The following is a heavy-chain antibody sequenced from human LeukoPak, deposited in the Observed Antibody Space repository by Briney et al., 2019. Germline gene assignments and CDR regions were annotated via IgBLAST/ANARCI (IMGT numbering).Heavy chain of an antibody. V-gene: IGHV3-21*01. J-gene: IGHJ6*03. Sequence: GGSLRLSCAASGFTFSSYSMNWVRQAPGKGLEWVSPISSSSSYIYYADSVKGRFIISRDNAKNSLYLQMNSLRAEYTAVYYCARDERQQLALYYYYYMDVWGKGTTVTVSS. CDR3: ARDERQQLALYYYYYMDV. CDR2: ISSSSSYI. CDR1: GFTFSSYS. D-gene: IGHD6-13*01.